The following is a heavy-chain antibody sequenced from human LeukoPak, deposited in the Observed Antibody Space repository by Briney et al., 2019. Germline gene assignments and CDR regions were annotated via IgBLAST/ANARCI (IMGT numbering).Heavy chain of an antibody. CDR3: ARGVSVAGYYHFDY. CDR1: GDSVSNNSGA. V-gene: IGHV6-1*01. J-gene: IGHJ4*02. Sequence: SQTLSLTCAISGDSVSNNSGAWNWIRQSPSRGLEWLGRTYYRSEWYNDYAVSVKSRITINPDTSKNQFSLQLNSVTPEDTAVYYCARGVSVAGYYHFDYWGQGTLVTVSS. CDR2: TYYRSEWYN. D-gene: IGHD3-9*01.